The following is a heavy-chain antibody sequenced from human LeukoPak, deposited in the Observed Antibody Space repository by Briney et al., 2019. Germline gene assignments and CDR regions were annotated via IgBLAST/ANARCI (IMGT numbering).Heavy chain of an antibody. CDR3: ARVGGSNAFDL. J-gene: IGHJ3*01. CDR1: GVTFRRYR. D-gene: IGHD1-26*01. Sequence: PGGSLRLSCAASGVTFRRYRVRWARQAPGKRLVWVSPIYIDVGSANYADSVRGRFTISRDKAKSTLSLQMNSLRAEDTALYYCARVGGSNAFDLWGQGTMVIVSS. V-gene: IGHV3-74*01. CDR2: IYIDVGSA.